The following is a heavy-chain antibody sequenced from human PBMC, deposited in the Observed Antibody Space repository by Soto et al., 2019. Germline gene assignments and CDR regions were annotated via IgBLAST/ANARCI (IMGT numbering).Heavy chain of an antibody. Sequence: QVQLVQSGAEVKKPGSSVKVSCKTSGGTFTNYNFHWVRQAPGQGLEWLGGVTPTYGSSNYAQRFQGRVNITADKSTRTAYMELSSLRSDDTAVYYCARGPRGWYPLEFFDYWGQGTLVIVSS. CDR2: VTPTYGSS. J-gene: IGHJ4*02. D-gene: IGHD6-19*01. CDR1: GGTFTNYN. V-gene: IGHV1-69*06. CDR3: ARGPRGWYPLEFFDY.